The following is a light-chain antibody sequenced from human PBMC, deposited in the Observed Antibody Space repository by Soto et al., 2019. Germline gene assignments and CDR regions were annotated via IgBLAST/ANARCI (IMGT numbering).Light chain of an antibody. J-gene: IGKJ2*01. CDR3: KQYGSSPSYT. CDR1: QSVTSNS. Sequence: EIVLTQSPGTLSLSPGERATLSCRASQSVTSNSLAWYQQKPGQAPRLLIYGASSRATGIPDRFSGSGSGTDFNLASSRLEPEDFAVYYCKQYGSSPSYTFGQGTKLEIK. CDR2: GAS. V-gene: IGKV3-20*01.